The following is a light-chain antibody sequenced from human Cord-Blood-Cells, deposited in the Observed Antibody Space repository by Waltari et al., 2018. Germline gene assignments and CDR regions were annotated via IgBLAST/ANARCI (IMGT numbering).Light chain of an antibody. V-gene: IGKV3-20*01. CDR3: QQYGSSPPLT. CDR1: QSVSSSY. Sequence: EIVLTHSPGTLSLSPGERATLSCTASQSVSSSYLAWYQQKPGQAPRLLIYGASSRATGIPDRFSGSGSGTDFTLTISRLEPEDFAVYYCQQYGSSPPLTFGGGTKVEIK. CDR2: GAS. J-gene: IGKJ4*01.